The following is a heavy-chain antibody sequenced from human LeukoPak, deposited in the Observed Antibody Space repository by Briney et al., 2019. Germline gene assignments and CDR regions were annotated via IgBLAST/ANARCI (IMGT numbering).Heavy chain of an antibody. CDR2: IFYNEGT. J-gene: IGHJ3*02. D-gene: IGHD2-2*01. Sequence: SETLSLTCAVYGGSFSNYYWSWIRQPPGKGLEWIGYIFYNEGTSYNPSLKSRVTISVDTSNNQLSLKVNSVTAADTAMYYCVKSNSRYQPWTLDIWGRGTMVTVSS. CDR1: GGSFSNYY. V-gene: IGHV4-59*01. CDR3: VKSNSRYQPWTLDI.